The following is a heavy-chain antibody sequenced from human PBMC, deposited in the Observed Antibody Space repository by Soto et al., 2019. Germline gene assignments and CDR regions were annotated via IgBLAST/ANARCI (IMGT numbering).Heavy chain of an antibody. J-gene: IGHJ6*02. Sequence: QVQVVESGGGVVQPGRSLRLSCAASGFTFSSYGMHWVRQAPGKGLEWVAVISYDGSNKYYADSVKGRFTISRDNSKNTLYLQMNNLRPEDTAVDYCAKDRLRAAAGMDVWGQGTTVTVSS. CDR3: AKDRLRAAAGMDV. V-gene: IGHV3-30*18. D-gene: IGHD6-13*01. CDR2: ISYDGSNK. CDR1: GFTFSSYG.